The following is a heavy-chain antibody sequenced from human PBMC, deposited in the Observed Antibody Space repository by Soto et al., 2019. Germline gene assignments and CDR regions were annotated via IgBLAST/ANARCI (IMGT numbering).Heavy chain of an antibody. CDR1: GGTFSSYA. CDR3: ARPQTYYYDSSGSWFDP. J-gene: IGHJ5*02. D-gene: IGHD3-22*01. Sequence: ASVKVSCTASGGTFSSYAISWVRQAPGQGLEWMGGIIPIFGTANYAQKFQGRVTITADESTSTAYMELSSLRSEDTAVYYCARPQTYYYDSSGSWFDPWGQGTLVTVSS. CDR2: IIPIFGTA. V-gene: IGHV1-69*13.